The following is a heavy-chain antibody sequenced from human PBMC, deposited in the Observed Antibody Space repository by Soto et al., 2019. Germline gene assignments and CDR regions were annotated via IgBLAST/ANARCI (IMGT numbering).Heavy chain of an antibody. V-gene: IGHV4-39*02. CDR2: INYSGIT. Sequence: SETLSLTCTVSGASIISSSYYWGWIRQPPGKGLEWIGSINYSGITYYNPSLKSRVTISADTSKNQFSLKLRSVTAADTAVYYCARERLAVAGKGGWFDPWGQETLVTVSS. CDR3: ARERLAVAGKGGWFDP. D-gene: IGHD6-19*01. J-gene: IGHJ5*02. CDR1: GASIISSSYY.